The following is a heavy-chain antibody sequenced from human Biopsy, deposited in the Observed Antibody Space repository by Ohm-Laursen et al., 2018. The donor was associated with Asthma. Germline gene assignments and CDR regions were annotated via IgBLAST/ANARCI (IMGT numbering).Heavy chain of an antibody. Sequence: SQTLSLTCIVSGGSINIGDYYWSWIRQHPVKGLEWIGYIYYSGTTHYNPSLTSRVTISLDRSKNQFSLKLSSVTAADTAVYYCSRNKIEDGIYFDNWGQGTLVTVSS. CDR3: SRNKIEDGIYFDN. CDR2: IYYSGTT. J-gene: IGHJ4*02. CDR1: GGSINIGDYY. V-gene: IGHV4-31*03. D-gene: IGHD5-24*01.